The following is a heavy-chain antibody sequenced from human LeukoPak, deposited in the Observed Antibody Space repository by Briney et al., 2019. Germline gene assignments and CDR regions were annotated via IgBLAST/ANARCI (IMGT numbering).Heavy chain of an antibody. D-gene: IGHD3-22*01. CDR2: ISSSGSTI. CDR1: GFTFSSYE. J-gene: IGHJ3*01. Sequence: RPGGSLRLSCAASGFTFSSYEMNWVRQAPGKGLEWVSYISSSGSTIYYADSVKGRFTISRDNAKNSLYLQMNSLRAEDTAVYYCARVPRDDYYDSSGWIGLWGQGTMVTVSS. CDR3: ARVPRDDYYDSSGWIGL. V-gene: IGHV3-48*03.